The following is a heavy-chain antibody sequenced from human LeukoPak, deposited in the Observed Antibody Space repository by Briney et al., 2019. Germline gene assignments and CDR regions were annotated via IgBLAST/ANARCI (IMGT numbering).Heavy chain of an antibody. CDR3: ARLTLTGSLN. V-gene: IGHV4-34*01. J-gene: IGHJ4*02. CDR2: INHSGST. D-gene: IGHD7-27*01. CDR1: GGSFSGYY. Sequence: SKTLSLTCAVYGGSFSGYYWSWIRQPPGKGLEWIGEINHSGSTNYNPSLKSRVTISVDTSKNQFSLKLSSVTAADTAAYYCARLTLTGSLNWGQGTLVTISS.